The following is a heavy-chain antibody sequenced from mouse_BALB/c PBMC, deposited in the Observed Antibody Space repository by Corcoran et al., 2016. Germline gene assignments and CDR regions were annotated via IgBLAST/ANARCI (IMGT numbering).Heavy chain of an antibody. CDR2: INTHSGVP. J-gene: IGHJ2*01. Sequence: QIQLVQSGPELKKPGATVRISCKASGYTFTTAGMQWVQKMPGKGLKWIGWINTHSGVPKYAEDFKGRFAFSLETSASTTYLQISNLKNEDTATYFCARAITTVVFDYWGQGTTLTVSS. CDR3: ARAITTVVFDY. CDR1: GYTFTTAG. D-gene: IGHD1-1*01. V-gene: IGHV9-4*02.